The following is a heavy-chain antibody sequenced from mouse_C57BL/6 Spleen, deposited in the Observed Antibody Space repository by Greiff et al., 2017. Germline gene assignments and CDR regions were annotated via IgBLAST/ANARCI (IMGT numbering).Heavy chain of an antibody. CDR2: IDPSDSYT. Sequence: VQLQQPGAELVKPGASVKLSCKASGYTFTSYWMQWVKQRPGQGLERIGEIDPSDSYTNYNQKFKGKATLTVDTSSSTAYMQLSSLTSEDSAVYYCASWLRRRTWFAYWGQGTLVTVSA. J-gene: IGHJ3*01. D-gene: IGHD2-2*01. CDR1: GYTFTSYW. CDR3: ASWLRRRTWFAY. V-gene: IGHV1-50*01.